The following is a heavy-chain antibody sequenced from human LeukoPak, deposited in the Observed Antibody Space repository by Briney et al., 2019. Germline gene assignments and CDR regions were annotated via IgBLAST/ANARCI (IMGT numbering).Heavy chain of an antibody. J-gene: IGHJ3*02. CDR1: GASISPYY. CDR3: ARETSSGWYRAFDI. D-gene: IGHD6-19*01. V-gene: IGHV4-4*07. CDR2: TYTSGST. Sequence: SETLSLTCTVPGASISPYYWSWIRQPAGKGLEWIGRTYTSGSTNYNLSLKSQVTMSVDTSKNQFSLKLTSVTAADTAVYYCARETSSGWYRAFDIWGQGTMVTVSS.